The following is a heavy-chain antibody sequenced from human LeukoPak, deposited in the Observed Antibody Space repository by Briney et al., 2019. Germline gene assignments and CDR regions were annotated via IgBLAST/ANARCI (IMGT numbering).Heavy chain of an antibody. CDR1: GGSLSGYK. CDR3: ARDCSGGSCYGAFDI. J-gene: IGHJ3*02. Sequence: SETLSLTCAVYGGSLSGYKCSWIRQPPGKGLEWIGEINHSGSTNYNPSLKSRITISVDTSENRFSLKLSSVTATDTAVYYCARDCSGGSCYGAFDIWGQGTMVTVSS. CDR2: INHSGST. V-gene: IGHV4-34*01. D-gene: IGHD2-15*01.